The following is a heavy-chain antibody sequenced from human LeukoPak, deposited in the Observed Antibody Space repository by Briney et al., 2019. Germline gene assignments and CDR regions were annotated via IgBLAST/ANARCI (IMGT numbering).Heavy chain of an antibody. D-gene: IGHD4-17*01. J-gene: IGHJ4*02. Sequence: GGSLRLSCAASGFTFSNAWMSWVRQAPGKGLEWVANIKQDGSEKYYVDSVEGRFTISRDNAKNSLYLQMNSLRAEDTAVYYCAREGYGPLDFWGQGTLVTVSS. CDR1: GFTFSNAW. V-gene: IGHV3-7*01. CDR2: IKQDGSEK. CDR3: AREGYGPLDF.